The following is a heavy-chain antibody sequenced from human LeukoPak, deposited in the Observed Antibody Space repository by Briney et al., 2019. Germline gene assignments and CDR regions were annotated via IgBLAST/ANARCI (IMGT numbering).Heavy chain of an antibody. CDR3: ARQGRATVVMYMDD. CDR1: GGSISSSSDN. Sequence: SETLSLTCSVSGGSISSSSDNWGWIRQPPGRGQEWIGSIYYTGITYYNPSLMSRVSMSVDTSKNQFSLRLSSVTAADTAMYYCARQGRATVVMYMDDWGKGTTVTVSS. CDR2: IYYTGIT. D-gene: IGHD4-23*01. V-gene: IGHV4-39*01. J-gene: IGHJ6*03.